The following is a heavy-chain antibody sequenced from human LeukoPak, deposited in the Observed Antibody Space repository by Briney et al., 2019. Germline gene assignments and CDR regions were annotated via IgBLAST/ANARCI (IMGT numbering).Heavy chain of an antibody. J-gene: IGHJ4*02. CDR2: ISYDGSNK. CDR1: GFTFSSSA. CDR3: ASHSSSWY. D-gene: IGHD6-13*01. V-gene: IGHV3-30-3*01. Sequence: GGSLRLSCAASGFTFSSSAMHWVRQAPDKGLEWVAVISYDGSNKYYADSVKGRFTISRDNSKNTLYLQMNSLRADDTAVYYCASHSSSWYWGQGTLVTVSS.